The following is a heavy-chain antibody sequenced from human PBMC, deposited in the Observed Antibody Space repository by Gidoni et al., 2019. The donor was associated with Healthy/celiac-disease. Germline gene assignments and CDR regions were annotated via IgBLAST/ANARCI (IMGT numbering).Heavy chain of an antibody. V-gene: IGHV3-30*18. Sequence: QVQLVESGGGVVQPGRSLSLSCAASGFTFSSYGMHWVRQAPGKGLEWVAVKAYYGSNKYYADSGKGRFTISRDNSKNTLYLQMNSLRAEDTAVYYCAKTIVGATIGAFDIWGQGTMVTVSS. D-gene: IGHD1-26*01. CDR1: GFTFSSYG. CDR2: KAYYGSNK. CDR3: AKTIVGATIGAFDI. J-gene: IGHJ3*02.